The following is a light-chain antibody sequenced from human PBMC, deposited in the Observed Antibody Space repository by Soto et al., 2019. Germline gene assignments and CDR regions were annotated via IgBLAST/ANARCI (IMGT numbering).Light chain of an antibody. J-gene: IGKJ2*01. CDR2: AAS. V-gene: IGKV1-39*01. Sequence: DIQMTQSPSSLSASVGDRVTITCRASQSISSYLNWYQQKPGKAPKLLIYAASSLQSGVPSRFSGSGSGTAFTLTISSLQPEDFATYYCKQSYSTPRTFGQGTKLEIK. CDR1: QSISSY. CDR3: KQSYSTPRT.